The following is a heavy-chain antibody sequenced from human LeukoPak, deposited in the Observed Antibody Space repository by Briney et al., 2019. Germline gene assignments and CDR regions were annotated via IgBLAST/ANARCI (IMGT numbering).Heavy chain of an antibody. CDR3: SRRDCSQSSCFYWNFDL. CDR1: GGSIISGGSY. J-gene: IGHJ2*01. D-gene: IGHD2-2*01. Sequence: SETLSLTCTVSGGSIISGGSYWGWIRQPPGKGLEWIGSIYYSGSTWYNPALKSRATISVDTPKNQFSLRLTSVTAADTAVYYCSRRDCSQSSCFYWNFDLWGRGTLLTVS. CDR2: IYYSGST. V-gene: IGHV4-39*07.